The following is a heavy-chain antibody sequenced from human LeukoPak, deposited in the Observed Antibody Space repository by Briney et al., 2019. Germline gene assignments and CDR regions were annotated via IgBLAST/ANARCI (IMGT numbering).Heavy chain of an antibody. CDR1: GFTFSGYW. V-gene: IGHV3-7*01. J-gene: IGHJ2*01. CDR2: IKQDESET. CDR3: AREVSHWFFDV. Sequence: GGSLRLSCAASGFTFSGYWMSWVRQAPGKGLEWVANIKQDESETYYVDSIKGRFTISRDNAKNSLFLQMDSLRAEDTAVYFCAREVSHWFFDVWGRGALVTVSS.